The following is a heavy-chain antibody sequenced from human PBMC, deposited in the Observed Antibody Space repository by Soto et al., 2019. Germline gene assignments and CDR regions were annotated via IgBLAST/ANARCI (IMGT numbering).Heavy chain of an antibody. Sequence: ASVKVSCKASGYTFTSYGISWVRQAPGQGLEWMGWISAYNGNTNYAQKLQGRVTMTTDTSTSTAYMELRSLRSDDTAAYYCARDGGYDILTGYQYYYYYYGMDVWGQGTTVTGSS. CDR1: GYTFTSYG. V-gene: IGHV1-18*01. D-gene: IGHD3-9*01. J-gene: IGHJ6*02. CDR2: ISAYNGNT. CDR3: ARDGGYDILTGYQYYYYYYGMDV.